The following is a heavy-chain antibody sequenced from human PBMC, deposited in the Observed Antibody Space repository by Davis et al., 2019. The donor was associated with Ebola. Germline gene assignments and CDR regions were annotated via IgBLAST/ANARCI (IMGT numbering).Heavy chain of an antibody. CDR1: GGTFSS. D-gene: IGHD6-6*01. CDR3: ARGYSSSSFIFLSGDAFDI. CDR2: IIPIFGTA. J-gene: IGHJ3*02. Sequence: SVKVSCKASGGTFSSSWVRQAPGQGLEWMGGIIPIFGTANYAQKFQGRVTITADKSTSTAYMELSSLRSEDTAVYYCARGYSSSSFIFLSGDAFDIWGQGTMVTVSS. V-gene: IGHV1-69*06.